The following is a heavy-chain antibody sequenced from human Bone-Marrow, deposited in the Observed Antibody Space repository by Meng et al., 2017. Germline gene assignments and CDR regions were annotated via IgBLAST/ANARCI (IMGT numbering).Heavy chain of an antibody. CDR3: ARGGNEFDY. J-gene: IGHJ4*02. CDR2: ISYDGSNK. D-gene: IGHD4-23*01. V-gene: IGHV3-30*01. CDR1: GFTFSSYA. Sequence: VELVGSGGGVVQPGRSLRLSCAASGFTFSSYAMHWVRQAPGKGLEWVAVISYDGSNKYYADSVKGRFTISRDNSKNTLYLQMNSLRAEDTAVYYCARGGNEFDYWGQGTLVTVSS.